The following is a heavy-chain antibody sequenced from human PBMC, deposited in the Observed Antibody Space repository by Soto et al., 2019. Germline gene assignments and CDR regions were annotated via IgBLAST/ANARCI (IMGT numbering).Heavy chain of an antibody. CDR3: AKRGYYDSSGYSHSDY. CDR2: MNPNSGDT. Sequence: QVQLVQPGVEVKKPEASVKVSCKASGYTFTSYDINWVRQATGQGLEWMGWMNPNSGDTGPVQKFQGRVTMTRDTSTSTAYLEVSSLTAEDTAVYYCAKRGYYDSSGYSHSDYWGQGTLVTVSS. J-gene: IGHJ4*02. D-gene: IGHD3-22*01. V-gene: IGHV1-8*01. CDR1: GYTFTSYD.